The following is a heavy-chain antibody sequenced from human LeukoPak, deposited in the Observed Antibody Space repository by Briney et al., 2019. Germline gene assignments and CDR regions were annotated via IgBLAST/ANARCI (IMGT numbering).Heavy chain of an antibody. CDR1: GGSFSGYY. V-gene: IGHV4-34*01. Sequence: KLSETLSLTCAVYGGSFSGYYWSWIRQPPGKGLEWIGEINHSGSTNYNPSLKSRVTISVDTSKNQFSLKLSSVTAADTAAYYCARVVRGVINAFDIWGQGTMVTVSS. J-gene: IGHJ3*02. D-gene: IGHD3-10*02. CDR3: ARVVRGVINAFDI. CDR2: INHSGST.